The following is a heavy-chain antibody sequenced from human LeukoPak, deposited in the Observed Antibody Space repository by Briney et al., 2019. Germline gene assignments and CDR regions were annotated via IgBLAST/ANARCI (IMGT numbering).Heavy chain of an antibody. D-gene: IGHD2-21*02. CDR3: ARVTRTHDAFDV. CDR1: GDSINSYS. CDR2: IYSRGTT. Sequence: SETLPLTSTVSGDSINSYSRTWIRQPPGKGLEWLGYIYSRGTTAYNPSLESRLTMSTDTSKNQFSLTLRSVTTADTAVYFCARVTRTHDAFDVWGQPIMVTVSS. J-gene: IGHJ3*01. V-gene: IGHV4-59*01.